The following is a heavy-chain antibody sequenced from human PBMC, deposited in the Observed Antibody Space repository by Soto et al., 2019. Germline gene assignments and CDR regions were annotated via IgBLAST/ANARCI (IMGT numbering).Heavy chain of an antibody. Sequence: LRLSCAASGFTFGSYWMSWVRQAPGKGLEWLATIKMDASEKKYVDSVKGRFTMSRDNSKNTLYLQMNSLRAEDTAVYYCARDSSYYYGSGIPIHWGQGTLVTVSS. CDR3: ARDSSYYYGSGIPIH. D-gene: IGHD3-10*01. V-gene: IGHV3-7*01. CDR2: IKMDASEK. CDR1: GFTFGSYW. J-gene: IGHJ4*02.